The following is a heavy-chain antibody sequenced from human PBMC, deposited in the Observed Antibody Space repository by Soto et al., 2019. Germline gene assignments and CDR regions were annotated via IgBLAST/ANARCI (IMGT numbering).Heavy chain of an antibody. CDR2: IYHTGDT. CDR3: ARTAGGVFDY. D-gene: IGHD2-21*02. J-gene: IGHJ4*02. CDR1: GGSISSSH. Sequence: SETLSLTCTVSGGSISSSHWSWIRQSPGKGLEWIAYIYHTGDTNYNPSLKSRVAISIDTSKNQFSLKVNSLTAADTAIYYCARTAGGVFDYWGQGTLVTVSS. V-gene: IGHV4-59*01.